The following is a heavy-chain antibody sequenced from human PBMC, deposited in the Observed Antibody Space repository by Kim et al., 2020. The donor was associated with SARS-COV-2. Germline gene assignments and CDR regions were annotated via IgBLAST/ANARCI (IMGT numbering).Heavy chain of an antibody. V-gene: IGHV3-7*01. D-gene: IGHD6-13*01. CDR3: GRDYSD. Sequence: KETGSDKHYADSLKGRFTISRDNAKNSLYLQMNSLRVEDTAIYFCGRDYSDWGQGALVTVSS. J-gene: IGHJ4*02. CDR2: KETGSDK.